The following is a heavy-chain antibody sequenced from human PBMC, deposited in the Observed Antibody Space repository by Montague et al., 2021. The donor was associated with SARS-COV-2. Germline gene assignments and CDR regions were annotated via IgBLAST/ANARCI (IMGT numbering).Heavy chain of an antibody. Sequence: SETLSLTCAVYGGSFSGHYWSWIRQPPGKGLECIGEINQSGSTNYNPSLKSRVTISVDTSKNQFSLKLSSVTAADTAVYYCARRGYGYYYYGMDVWGQGTTVTGS. CDR2: INQSGST. CDR3: ARRGYGYYYYGMDV. V-gene: IGHV4-34*01. CDR1: GGSFSGHY. D-gene: IGHD5-12*01. J-gene: IGHJ6*02.